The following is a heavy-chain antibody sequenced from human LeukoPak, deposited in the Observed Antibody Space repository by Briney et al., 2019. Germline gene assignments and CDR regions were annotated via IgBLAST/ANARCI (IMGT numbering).Heavy chain of an antibody. J-gene: IGHJ4*02. CDR3: ATQVYGDWGVDY. D-gene: IGHD4-17*01. V-gene: IGHV1-24*01. CDR1: GYTLTELS. CDR2: FDPEDGET. Sequence: ASVKVSCKVSGYTLTELSMHWVRQAPGKGLEWMGGFDPEDGETIYAQKFQGRVTMTEDTSTDTAYMELSSLRSEDTAVYYCATQVYGDWGVDYWGQGTLVTVSS.